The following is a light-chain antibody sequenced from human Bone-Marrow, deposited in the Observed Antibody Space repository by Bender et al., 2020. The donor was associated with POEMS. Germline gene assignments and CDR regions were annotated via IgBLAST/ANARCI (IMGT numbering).Light chain of an antibody. J-gene: IGLJ2*01. V-gene: IGLV3-1*01. Sequence: SYEVTQPPSVSVSPGQTASITCSGDDLGDKYVAWYQQKPGQSPVLVIYQDTKRPSGIPERFSGSNSGNTATLTISGTQAMDEADYYCQEWDTYSGIFGGGTKLTVL. CDR2: QDT. CDR3: QEWDTYSGI. CDR1: DLGDKY.